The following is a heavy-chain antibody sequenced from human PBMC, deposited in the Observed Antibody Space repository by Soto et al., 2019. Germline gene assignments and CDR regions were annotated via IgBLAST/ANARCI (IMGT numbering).Heavy chain of an antibody. Sequence: SETLSLTCAVYGGSFSGYYWSWIRQPPGKGLEWIGEINHSGSTNYNPSLKSRVTISVDTSKNQFSLKLSSVTAADTAVYYCARGSVAAAVTGNFDYWGQGTLVTVSS. V-gene: IGHV4-34*01. CDR3: ARGSVAAAVTGNFDY. CDR2: INHSGST. J-gene: IGHJ4*02. CDR1: GGSFSGYY. D-gene: IGHD6-13*01.